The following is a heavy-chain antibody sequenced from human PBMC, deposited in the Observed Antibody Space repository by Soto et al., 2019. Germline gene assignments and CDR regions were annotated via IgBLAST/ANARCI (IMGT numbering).Heavy chain of an antibody. CDR3: AVDYYGSGSSDY. CDR1: GGTFSSYA. Sequence: SVKVSCKASGGTFSSYAISWVRQAPGQGLEWMGGIIPIFGTANYAQKFQGRVTITADESTSTAYMELSSLRSEDTAVYYCAVDYYGSGSSDYWGQGTLVTVSS. D-gene: IGHD3-10*01. V-gene: IGHV1-69*13. CDR2: IIPIFGTA. J-gene: IGHJ4*02.